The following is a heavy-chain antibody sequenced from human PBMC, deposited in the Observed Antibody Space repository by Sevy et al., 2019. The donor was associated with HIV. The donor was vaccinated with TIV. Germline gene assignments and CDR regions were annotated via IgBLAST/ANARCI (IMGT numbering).Heavy chain of an antibody. CDR2: ISGSGGST. CDR1: GFTFSSYA. Sequence: GGSLRLSCAASGFTFSSYAMSWVRQAPGKGLEWVSAISGSGGSTYYADSVKGRFTISRDNSKNTLYLQMNSLGAEDTAVYYCAKASYGLNYFDYWGQGTLVTVSS. CDR3: AKASYGLNYFDY. V-gene: IGHV3-23*01. D-gene: IGHD3-16*01. J-gene: IGHJ4*02.